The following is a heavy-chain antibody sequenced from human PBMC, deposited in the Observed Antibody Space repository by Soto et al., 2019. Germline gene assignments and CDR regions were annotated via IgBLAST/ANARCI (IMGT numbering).Heavy chain of an antibody. CDR2: IIPILGIA. Sequence: ASVKVSCKASGGTFSSYAISWVRQAPGQGLEWMGGIIPILGIANYAQKFQGRVTITADKSTSTAYMELSSLRSEDTAVYYCARRYCTNGVCPPSNYYGMDVWGQGTTVTVSS. CDR3: ARRYCTNGVCPPSNYYGMDV. J-gene: IGHJ6*02. V-gene: IGHV1-69*10. CDR1: GGTFSSYA. D-gene: IGHD2-8*01.